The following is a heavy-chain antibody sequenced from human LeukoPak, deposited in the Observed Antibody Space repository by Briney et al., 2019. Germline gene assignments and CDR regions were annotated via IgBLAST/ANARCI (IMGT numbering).Heavy chain of an antibody. D-gene: IGHD6-13*01. V-gene: IGHV1-2*02. CDR1: GYTFTAYY. CDR2: INPNSGGT. J-gene: IGHJ1*01. Sequence: ASVKVSCKASGYTFTAYYMHWVRQAPGQGLEWMGWINPNSGGTNYAQKFQGRVTMTRDTSISTAYMELSRLRSDDTAVYYCARAPLSTYSSSWPEYFQHWGQGTLVTVSS. CDR3: ARAPLSTYSSSWPEYFQH.